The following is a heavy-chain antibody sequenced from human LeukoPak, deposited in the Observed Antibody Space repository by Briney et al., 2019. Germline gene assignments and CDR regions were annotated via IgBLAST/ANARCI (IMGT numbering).Heavy chain of an antibody. CDR2: ITPIFGTA. CDR1: GGIFSRFT. D-gene: IGHD3-22*01. CDR3: AREWGLESSGYHYAY. V-gene: IGHV1-69*01. Sequence: SVKVSCKASGGIFSRFTISWVRQAPGQGFEWMGGITPIFGTANFAQKFQGRVSITADGSTSTAFMELSSLRSEDTAVYYCAREWGLESSGYHYAYWGQGTLVTVSS. J-gene: IGHJ4*02.